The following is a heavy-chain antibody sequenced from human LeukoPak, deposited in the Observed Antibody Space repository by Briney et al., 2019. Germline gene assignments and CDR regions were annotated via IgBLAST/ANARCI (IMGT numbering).Heavy chain of an antibody. Sequence: GGSLRLSCAASGFTFSSYSMNWVRQAPGKGLVWVSSISSSSSYIYYADSVKGRFTISRDNAKNSLYLQMNSLRADDTAVYYCARDLVVPAAIPADYWGQGTLVTVSS. CDR2: ISSSSSYI. V-gene: IGHV3-21*01. J-gene: IGHJ4*02. CDR3: ARDLVVPAAIPADY. CDR1: GFTFSSYS. D-gene: IGHD2-2*02.